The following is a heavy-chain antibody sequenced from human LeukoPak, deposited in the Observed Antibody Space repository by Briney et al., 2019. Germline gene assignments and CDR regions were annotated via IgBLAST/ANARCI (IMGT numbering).Heavy chain of an antibody. J-gene: IGHJ6*02. Sequence: SETLSLTCTVSGGSISSSSYYWGWIRQPPGKGLEWIGYIYYSGSTNYNPSLKSRVTISVDTSKNQFSLKLSSVTAADTAVYYCARSLYYYDSSGYYGDYYYYGMDVWGQGTTVTVSS. CDR1: GGSISSSSYY. CDR3: ARSLYYYDSSGYYGDYYYYGMDV. CDR2: IYYSGST. D-gene: IGHD3-22*01. V-gene: IGHV4-61*05.